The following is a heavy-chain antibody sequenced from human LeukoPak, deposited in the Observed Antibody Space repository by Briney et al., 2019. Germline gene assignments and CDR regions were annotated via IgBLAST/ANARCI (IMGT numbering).Heavy chain of an antibody. CDR3: ARVGDYNGNYYLDY. CDR1: GFTFSSYA. V-gene: IGHV3-30-3*01. D-gene: IGHD1-7*01. CDR2: ISYDGSNK. J-gene: IGHJ4*02. Sequence: PGRSLRLSCAASGFTFSSYAMHWVRQAPGKGLEWVAIISYDGSNKYYADSVKGRLTISRDNSKNTLYLQLYSLRAEDTAVYYCARVGDYNGNYYLDYWGQGILVTVSS.